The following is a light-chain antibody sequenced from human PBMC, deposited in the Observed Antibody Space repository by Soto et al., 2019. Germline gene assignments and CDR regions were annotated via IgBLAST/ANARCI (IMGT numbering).Light chain of an antibody. CDR2: GAS. CDR3: QHSYSSPPWT. Sequence: DIQMTQSPSSLSASVGDRVTITCRASQTISKYLNWYQQKPGKAPKLLIYGASSLESGVPSRFSGSGSGTDFTLIISSLQPEDFATYYCQHSYSSPPWTFGQGTKVEIK. CDR1: QTISKY. J-gene: IGKJ1*01. V-gene: IGKV1-39*01.